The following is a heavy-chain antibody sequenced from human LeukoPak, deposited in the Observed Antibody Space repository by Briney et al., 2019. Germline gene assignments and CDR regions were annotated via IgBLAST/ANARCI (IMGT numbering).Heavy chain of an antibody. CDR3: ARAHYYDSSDYGGIEH. CDR2: INPSGGST. Sequence: ASVKVSCKASGYTFTSYFMHWVRQAPGQGLEWMGIINPSGGSTNCAQKFQGRVTMTRDTSTSTVYMELSSLRSEDTAAYYCARAHYYDSSDYGGIEHWGEGTLVTVSS. J-gene: IGHJ1*01. CDR1: GYTFTSYF. D-gene: IGHD3-22*01. V-gene: IGHV1-46*01.